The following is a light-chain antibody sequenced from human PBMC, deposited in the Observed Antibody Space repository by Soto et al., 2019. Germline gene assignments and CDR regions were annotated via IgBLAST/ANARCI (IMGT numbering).Light chain of an antibody. CDR1: QSILYSSNNKNY. CDR3: QQYYDAPQT. J-gene: IGKJ1*01. CDR2: WAS. Sequence: DIVMTQSPDSLAVSLGERATINCKSSQSILYSSNNKNYLAWYQQKPGQPPKLLIYWASTLESGVPDRFSGSGSGTDFTLTISSLQAGDVAVYYCQQYYDAPQTFGQGTKVEIK. V-gene: IGKV4-1*01.